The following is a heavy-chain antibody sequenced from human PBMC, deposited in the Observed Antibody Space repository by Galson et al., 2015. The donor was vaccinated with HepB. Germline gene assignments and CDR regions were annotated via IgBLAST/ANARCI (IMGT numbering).Heavy chain of an antibody. CDR2: IYYSGST. CDR3: ARASGIAAAGRPTAYYYYYGMDV. Sequence: SETLSLTCTVSGGSISSYYWSWIRQPPGKGLEWIGYIYYSGSTNYNPSLKSRVTISVDTSKNQFSLKLSSVTAADTAVYYCARASGIAAAGRPTAYYYYYGMDVWGQGTTVTVSS. CDR1: GGSISSYY. J-gene: IGHJ6*02. V-gene: IGHV4-59*01. D-gene: IGHD6-13*01.